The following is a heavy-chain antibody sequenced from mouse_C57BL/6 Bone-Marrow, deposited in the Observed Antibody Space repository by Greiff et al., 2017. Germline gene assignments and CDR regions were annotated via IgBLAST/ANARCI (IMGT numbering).Heavy chain of an antibody. CDR1: GYTFTSYW. V-gene: IGHV1-52*01. Sequence: QVQLQQPGAELVRPGSSVKLSCKASGYTFTSYWMHWVKQRPIQGLEWIGNIDPSDSETHYNQKFKDKATLTVDKSSSTAYMQLSSLTSEDSAVYDCARQDYKGWFAYWGQGTLVTVSA. CDR2: IDPSDSET. J-gene: IGHJ3*01. D-gene: IGHD2-12*01. CDR3: ARQDYKGWFAY.